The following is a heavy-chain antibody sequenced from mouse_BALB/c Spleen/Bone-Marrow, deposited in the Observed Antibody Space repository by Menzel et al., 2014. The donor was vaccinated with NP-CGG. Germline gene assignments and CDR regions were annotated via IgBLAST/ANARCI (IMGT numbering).Heavy chain of an antibody. CDR3: AKRDIYYGYDGNAMDY. V-gene: IGHV1-4*01. Sequence: QVQLQQSGAELARPGASVKTSCKASGYTFTTYTMHWVKQRPGQGLEWIGYINPSSGYTNYNQKFKDKATLTADKSSSTAYMQLSSLTSEDSAVYFCAKRDIYYGYDGNAMDYLGQGTSVTVSS. CDR2: INPSSGYT. CDR1: GYTFTTYT. D-gene: IGHD2-2*01. J-gene: IGHJ4*01.